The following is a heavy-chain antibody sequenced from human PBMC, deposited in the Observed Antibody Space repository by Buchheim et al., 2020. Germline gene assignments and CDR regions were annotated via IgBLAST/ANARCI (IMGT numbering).Heavy chain of an antibody. CDR3: AKEGRLCDY. V-gene: IGHV3-23*01. J-gene: IGHJ4*02. CDR2: ISASGDNT. CDR1: GFTLSSYA. Sequence: EVQLLESGGGLIQPGGSLRLSCAASGFTLSSYALNWVRQAPGKGLEWVSLISASGDNTYYTASVRGRFTISRADSKNTLYLQMNGLRAEYTAVYYCAKEGRLCDYWGQGTL.